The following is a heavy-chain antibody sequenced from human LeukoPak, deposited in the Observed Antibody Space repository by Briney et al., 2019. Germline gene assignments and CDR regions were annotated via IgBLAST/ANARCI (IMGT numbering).Heavy chain of an antibody. CDR3: AKDKYSTAASGVFDY. V-gene: IGHV3-23*01. D-gene: IGHD6-6*01. Sequence: GGTLRLSCAASGFTFSSYGMSWVRQAPGKGLEWDSAISGSGGSTYYADSVKGRFTISRDNSKNTLYLQMNSLRAEDTAVYYCAKDKYSTAASGVFDYWGQGTLVTVSS. J-gene: IGHJ4*02. CDR1: GFTFSSYG. CDR2: ISGSGGST.